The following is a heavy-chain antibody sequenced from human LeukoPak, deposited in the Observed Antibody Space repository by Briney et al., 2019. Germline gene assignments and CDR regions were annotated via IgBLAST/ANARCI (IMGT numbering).Heavy chain of an antibody. Sequence: GGSLRLSCEASGFNHSNYWMSWVRQAPGKGPAWVANIKQDGSEKYYVDSVTGRFTISRDDAKNSLYLQMNSLRAEDTAVYYCARRVYPDYWGQGTLVTVSS. CDR2: IKQDGSEK. D-gene: IGHD2-8*01. V-gene: IGHV3-7*01. CDR3: ARRVYPDY. CDR1: GFNHSNYW. J-gene: IGHJ4*02.